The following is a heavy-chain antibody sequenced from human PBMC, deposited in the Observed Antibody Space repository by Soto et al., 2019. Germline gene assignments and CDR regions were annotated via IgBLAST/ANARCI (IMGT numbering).Heavy chain of an antibody. CDR1: GYTFTRNG. J-gene: IGHJ4*02. D-gene: IGHD3-22*01. CDR2: ISPNSGGT. Sequence: ASVKVSCKTSGYTFTRNGISWVRQAPGQGLEWMGWISPNSGGTNYAQKFQGWVTMTRDTSISTAYMELSRLRSDDTAVYYCARANYYDSSGYPDVWGQGTLVTVSS. CDR3: ARANYYDSSGYPDV. V-gene: IGHV1-2*04.